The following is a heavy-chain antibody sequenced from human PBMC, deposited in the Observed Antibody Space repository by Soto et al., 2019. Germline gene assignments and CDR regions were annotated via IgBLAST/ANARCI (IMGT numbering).Heavy chain of an antibody. J-gene: IGHJ6*02. Sequence: QVTLKESGPVLVKPTETLTLTCTVSGFSLSNARMGVSWIRQPPGKALEWLAHIFSNDEKSYSTSLKSRRTISKDTSKSQVVLTMTNRDPVDTATYYCARIAAAYYYYCGMDVWGQGTTVTVSS. CDR1: GFSLSNARMG. CDR2: IFSNDEK. CDR3: ARIAAAYYYYCGMDV. D-gene: IGHD6-13*01. V-gene: IGHV2-26*01.